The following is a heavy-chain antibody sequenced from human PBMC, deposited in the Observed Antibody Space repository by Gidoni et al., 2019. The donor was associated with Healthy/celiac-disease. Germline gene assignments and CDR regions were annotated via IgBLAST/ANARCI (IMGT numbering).Heavy chain of an antibody. CDR3: ARGRPLYGSGSYYYYYYYMDV. J-gene: IGHJ6*03. CDR2: INHSGST. CDR1: GGSFSGYY. D-gene: IGHD3-10*01. Sequence: QVQLQQWGAGLLKPSETLSLTCAVYGGSFSGYYWSWIRQPPGKGLEWIGEINHSGSTNYNPSLKSRVTISVDTSKNQFSLKLSSVTAADTAVYYCARGRPLYGSGSYYYYYYYMDVWGKGTTVTVSS. V-gene: IGHV4-34*01.